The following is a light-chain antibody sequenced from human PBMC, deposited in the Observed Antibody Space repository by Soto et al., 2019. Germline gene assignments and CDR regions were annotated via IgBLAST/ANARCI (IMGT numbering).Light chain of an antibody. Sequence: DIQMTQSPSSLSASVGDRVTITCQASQDITNYLNWYQQKPGKAPKLLIYGASNLETGVPSRFSGSGSGTDFSFTISSLQPEDIATYYCQHYANLPSTFGHGTKLEIK. CDR2: GAS. CDR3: QHYANLPST. J-gene: IGKJ2*01. CDR1: QDITNY. V-gene: IGKV1-33*01.